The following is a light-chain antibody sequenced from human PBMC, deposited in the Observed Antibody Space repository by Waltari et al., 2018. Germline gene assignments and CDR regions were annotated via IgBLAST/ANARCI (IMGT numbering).Light chain of an antibody. CDR1: SGHSSYD. V-gene: IGLV4-69*01. Sequence: QLVLTQSPSASAPLGPSVKLTCTLSSGHSSYDIQWQQRQPEKGPRFLMKLNSAGSHTMGDGIPDRFSGSSSGAERYLTISSRQSEDEADYYCQAWGTGTVEFGGGTKLTVL. J-gene: IGLJ2*01. CDR3: QAWGTGTVE. CDR2: LNSAGSH.